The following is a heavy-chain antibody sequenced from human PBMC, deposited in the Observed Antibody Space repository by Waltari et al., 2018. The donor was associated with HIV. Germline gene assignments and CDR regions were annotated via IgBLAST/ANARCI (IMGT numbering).Heavy chain of an antibody. CDR3: TTGGYPTEAFDV. CDR1: QLTFADVW. CDR2: IKRKRDGGAT. V-gene: IGHV3-15*01. Sequence: EVQVVESGGGLVKPGGSLRVSCASFQLTFADVWMTWVRQAPGKGLEWVGRIKRKRDGGATDYAASVKGRFVISRDDSQNTLYVQMSGLRTEDTAMYYCTTGGYPTEAFDVWGQGTMVTVSP. D-gene: IGHD5-12*01. J-gene: IGHJ3*01.